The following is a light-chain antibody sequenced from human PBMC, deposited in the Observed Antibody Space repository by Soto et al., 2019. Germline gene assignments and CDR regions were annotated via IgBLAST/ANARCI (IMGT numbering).Light chain of an antibody. J-gene: IGKJ5*01. V-gene: IGKV1-5*03. CDR2: KAS. CDR1: QTISSW. Sequence: DIQMTQSPSTLSGSVGDRVTITCRASQTISSWLAWYQQKPGKAPKLLIYKASTLKSGVPSRFSGSGSGTEFTLTISSLQPEDFATYYCQQSYSTPLITFGQGTRLEIK. CDR3: QQSYSTPLIT.